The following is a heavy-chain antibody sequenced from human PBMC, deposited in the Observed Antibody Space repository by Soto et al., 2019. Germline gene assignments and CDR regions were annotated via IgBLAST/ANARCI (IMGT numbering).Heavy chain of an antibody. J-gene: IGHJ6*02. V-gene: IGHV3-21*01. CDR1: GLTFSSYS. D-gene: IGHD3-3*02. CDR3: ARDLHFWSGHAVYYYYGMDV. CDR2: ISSSSSYI. Sequence: GGSLRLSCAASGLTFSSYSMNWVRQAPGKGLEWVSSISSSSSYIYYADSVKGRFTTSRDNAKNSLYLQMNSLRAEDTAVYYCARDLHFWSGHAVYYYYGMDVWGQGTTVTISS.